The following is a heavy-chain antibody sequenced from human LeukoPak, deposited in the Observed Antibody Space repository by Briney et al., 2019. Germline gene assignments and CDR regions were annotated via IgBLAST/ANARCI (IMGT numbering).Heavy chain of an antibody. V-gene: IGHV3-33*08. CDR3: ARGSTDDVLRFLEWLQRSYGMDV. J-gene: IGHJ6*02. CDR1: GFTFSSYA. D-gene: IGHD3-3*01. Sequence: PGGSLRLSCAASGFTFSSYAMSWVRQAPGKGLEWVAVIWYDGSNKYYADSVKGRFTISRDNSKNTLYLQMNSLRAEDTAVYYCARGSTDDVLRFLEWLQRSYGMDVWGQGTTVTVSS. CDR2: IWYDGSNK.